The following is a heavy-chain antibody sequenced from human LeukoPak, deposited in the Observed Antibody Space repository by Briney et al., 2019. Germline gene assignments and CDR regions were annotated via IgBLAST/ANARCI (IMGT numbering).Heavy chain of an antibody. J-gene: IGHJ3*02. CDR3: ARDPNGDYIGAFDM. Sequence: GESLRLSCAASGFTVSTNYMSWVRQAPGKGLEWVSIIYSGDRTDYADSLKGRFTISRDNSKNTLYLQMNGLRAEDTAVYYCARDPNGDYIGAFDMWGRGTLVTVSS. CDR2: IYSGDRT. D-gene: IGHD4-17*01. V-gene: IGHV3-66*01. CDR1: GFTVSTNY.